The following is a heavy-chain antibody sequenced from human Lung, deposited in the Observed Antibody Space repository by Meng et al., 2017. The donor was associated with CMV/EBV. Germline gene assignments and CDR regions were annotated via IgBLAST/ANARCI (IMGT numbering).Heavy chain of an antibody. CDR2: IYPGDSDT. V-gene: IGHV5-51*01. Sequence: XVSXKGSGYSFTSYWIGWVRQMPGKGLEWMGIIYPGDSDTRYSPSFQGQVTISADKSISTAYLQWSSLKASDTAMYYCARQGITLLGVDYYYYYGMDVXGRGXTVTVSS. CDR3: ARQGITLLGVDYYYYYGMDV. D-gene: IGHD3-3*01. J-gene: IGHJ6*02. CDR1: GYSFTSYW.